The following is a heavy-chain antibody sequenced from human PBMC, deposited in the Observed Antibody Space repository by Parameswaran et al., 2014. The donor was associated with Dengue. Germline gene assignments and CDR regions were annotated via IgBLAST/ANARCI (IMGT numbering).Heavy chain of an antibody. CDR2: IIPLFDTV. J-gene: IGHJ5*02. V-gene: IGHV1-69*01. CDR3: ATLFTMIRGEDWVDP. D-gene: IGHD3-10*01. Sequence: SWVRQAPGQGLEWMGGIIPLFDTVNYAQKFQGRVTITADESTSTVYMELNSLRSEDTAVYYCATLFTMIRGEDWVDPWGQGTRVTVSS.